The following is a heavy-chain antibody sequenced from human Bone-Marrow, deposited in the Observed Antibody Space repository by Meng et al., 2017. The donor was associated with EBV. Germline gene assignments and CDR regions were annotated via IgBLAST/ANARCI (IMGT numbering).Heavy chain of an antibody. CDR2: IYWDDDK. CDR1: GSSAITSGVG. V-gene: IGHV2-5*02. CDR3: AHTRIAAAGTADY. J-gene: IGHJ4*02. Sequence: CNASCPTLMNPTQPLALICTLAGSSAITSGVGVGWIRQPPGKALEWLALIYWDDDKRYSPSLKSRLTITKDTANNQVVLTMTNMDPVDTATYYCAHTRIAAAGTADYWGQGTLVTVSS. D-gene: IGHD6-13*01.